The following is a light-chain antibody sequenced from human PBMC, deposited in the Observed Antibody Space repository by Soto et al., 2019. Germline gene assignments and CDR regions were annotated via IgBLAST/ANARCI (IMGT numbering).Light chain of an antibody. CDR3: QQRSNWPIT. Sequence: EIVLTQSPGTLSLSPGERATLSCRASQSFNSIYLAWYQQKPGQPPRLLIYGASTRAPGIPARFSGFGSGTDFTLTISSLQSEDFAVYYCQQRSNWPITFGQGTRLEIK. J-gene: IGKJ5*01. CDR1: QSFNSIY. V-gene: IGKV3D-20*02. CDR2: GAS.